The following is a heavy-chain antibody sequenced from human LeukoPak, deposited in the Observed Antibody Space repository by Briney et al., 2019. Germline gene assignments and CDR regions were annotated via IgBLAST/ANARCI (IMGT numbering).Heavy chain of an antibody. CDR1: GYTFTGYY. V-gene: IGHV1-2*06. CDR2: INPNSGNT. CDR3: AAVPLPYGDYVGAARGDY. D-gene: IGHD4-17*01. J-gene: IGHJ4*02. Sequence: ASVKVSCKASGYTFTGYYMHWVRQAPGQGLEWMGRINPNSGNTNYAQKFQERVTITRDMSTSTAYMELSSLRSEDTAVYYCAAVPLPYGDYVGAARGDYWGQGTLVTVSS.